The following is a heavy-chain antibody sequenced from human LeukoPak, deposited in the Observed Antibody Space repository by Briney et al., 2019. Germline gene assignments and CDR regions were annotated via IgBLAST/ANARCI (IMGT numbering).Heavy chain of an antibody. CDR3: AKDYGISGTGGAWLDP. Sequence: PGGXXRLSCAASGFTFSSYGMHWVRQAPGKGLEWVAFIRYDGSNKKYADSVKGRFTISRDNSKNTLFVQMNSLRAEDTAVYYCAKDYGISGTGGAWLDPWGQGTLVTVSS. J-gene: IGHJ5*02. CDR1: GFTFSSYG. V-gene: IGHV3-30*02. CDR2: IRYDGSNK. D-gene: IGHD1-20*01.